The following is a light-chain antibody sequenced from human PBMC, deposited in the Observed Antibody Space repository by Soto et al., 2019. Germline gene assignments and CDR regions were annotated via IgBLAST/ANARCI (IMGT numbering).Light chain of an antibody. V-gene: IGLV2-23*03. J-gene: IGLJ1*01. CDR1: RSDVGGYNL. CDR3: CSYAGSSTFYV. Sequence: QSVLTQPASVSGSPGQSITLSCTGSRSDVGGYNLVSWYQHHPGKAPKLMIYEGSKRPSGVSNRFSGSKSGNTASLTISGLQAEDEADYYCCSYAGSSTFYVFGTGTKVTVL. CDR2: EGS.